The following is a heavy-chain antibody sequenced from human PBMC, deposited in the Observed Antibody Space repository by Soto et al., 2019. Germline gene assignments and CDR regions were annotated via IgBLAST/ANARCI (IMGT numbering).Heavy chain of an antibody. V-gene: IGHV4-61*01. J-gene: IGHJ4*02. D-gene: IGHD6-6*01. CDR3: AREYSNSPEAFDY. CDR2: IYYTGST. Sequence: QVQLQESGPGLVKPSETLSLTCTVSGGSVNSDYYYWSWIRQPPGKGLEWIGYIYYTGSTKYNPSLESRVTISLDTYRNQFSLKLSSVTAAYTAVFYCAREYSNSPEAFDYWGQGALVTVSS. CDR1: GGSVNSDYYY.